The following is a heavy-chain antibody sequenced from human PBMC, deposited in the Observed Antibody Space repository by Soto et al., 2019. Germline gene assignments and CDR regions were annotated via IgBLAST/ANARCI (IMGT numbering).Heavy chain of an antibody. CDR1: GGSISSYY. CDR3: ARRYGGNLDY. J-gene: IGHJ4*02. CDR2: IYYSGST. Sequence: SETLSLTCTVSGGSISSYYWSWIRQPPGKGLEWIGYIYYSGSTNYNPSLKSRVTISVDTSKNQFSLKLSSVTAADTAVYYCARRYGGNLDYWGRETLVTVSS. D-gene: IGHD1-26*01. V-gene: IGHV4-59*08.